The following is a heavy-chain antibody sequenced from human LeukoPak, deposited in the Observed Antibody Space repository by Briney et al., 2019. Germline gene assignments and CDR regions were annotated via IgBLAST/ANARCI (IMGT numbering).Heavy chain of an antibody. CDR1: GGSINTYF. CDR2: IDYSGST. D-gene: IGHD6-6*01. Sequence: SETLSLTCTVSGGSINTYFWSWIRQPPGRGLEWIGYIDYSGSTNYNPSLKSRVTISLDTSKNQFSLKVNSVTAADTAVYYCARFSSSSTFFDYWGQGTLVTVSS. CDR3: ARFSSSSTFFDY. J-gene: IGHJ4*02. V-gene: IGHV4-59*01.